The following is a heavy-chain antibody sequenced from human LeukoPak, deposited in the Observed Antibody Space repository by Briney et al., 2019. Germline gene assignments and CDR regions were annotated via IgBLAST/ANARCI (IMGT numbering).Heavy chain of an antibody. CDR3: ARQSTAIDAFDI. CDR1: GGSISSSSYY. D-gene: IGHD5-18*01. CDR2: IYYSGST. V-gene: IGHV4-39*01. J-gene: IGHJ3*02. Sequence: PLETLSLTCTVSGGSISSSSYYWGWIRQPPGKGLEWIGSIYYSGSTYYNPSLKSRVTISVDTSKNQFSLKLSSVTAADTAVYYCARQSTAIDAFDIWGQGTMVTVSS.